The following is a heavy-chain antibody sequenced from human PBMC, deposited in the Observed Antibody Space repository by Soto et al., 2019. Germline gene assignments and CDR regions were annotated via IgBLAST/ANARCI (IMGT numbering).Heavy chain of an antibody. D-gene: IGHD2-15*01. CDR1: GGTFSSYA. CDR3: VRGYCRGASCYLFSQYWFDP. J-gene: IGHJ5*02. CDR2: IIPVFCTA. V-gene: IGHV1-69*01. Sequence: QVQLVQSGAEVKKPGSSVKVSCKASGGTFSSYAISWVRQAPGQGLEWKGGIIPVFCTANYAQKFQGRVTITADVSTFTAYMELSSLRSEDTAVYYCVRGYCRGASCYLFSQYWFDPWGQGTLVTVSS.